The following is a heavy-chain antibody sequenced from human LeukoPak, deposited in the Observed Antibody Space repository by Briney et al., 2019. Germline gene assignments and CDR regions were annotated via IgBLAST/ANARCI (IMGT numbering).Heavy chain of an antibody. V-gene: IGHV4-59*01. D-gene: IGHD3-10*01. CDR3: ARDSGYGSATC. CDR2: IYYSGST. CDR1: GDSISRYY. Sequence: SETLSLTCTVSGDSISRYYWGWIRPPPREGLEWIGYIYYSGSTSYNPSPKSRVTMSIDTSKNQFSLKLTCVTAADTAVYYCARDSGYGSATCWGQGTLVTVSS. J-gene: IGHJ4*02.